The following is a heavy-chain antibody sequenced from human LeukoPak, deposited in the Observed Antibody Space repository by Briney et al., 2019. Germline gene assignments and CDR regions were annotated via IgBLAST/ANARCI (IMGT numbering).Heavy chain of an antibody. J-gene: IGHJ3*02. D-gene: IGHD1-14*01. CDR3: ARVTLRDAFDI. CDR2: IYTSGST. V-gene: IGHV4-61*02. Sequence: SETLSLTCTVSGGSISSGSYYSSWIRQPAGKGLEWIGRIYTSGSTNYNPSLKSRVTISVDTSKTHFSLKLSSVTAADTAVYYCARVTLRDAFDIWGQGTMVTVSS. CDR1: GGSISSGSYY.